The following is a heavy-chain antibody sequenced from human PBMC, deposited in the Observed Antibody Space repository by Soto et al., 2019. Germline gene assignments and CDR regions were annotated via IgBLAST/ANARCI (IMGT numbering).Heavy chain of an antibody. CDR3: AQVYGDYYHAFPM. V-gene: IGHV3-23*01. J-gene: IGHJ3*02. CDR1: GFTFSIYA. Sequence: EEQLLESGGGLVQPGGSLRLSCVASGFTFSIYAMSWVRQAPEKGLEWVSTIISTGGTYYADSVRGRFTISRDNSKNTLYLQMNSLRAEDTALSYCAQVYGDYYHAFPMWGQGTMVTVSS. D-gene: IGHD4-17*01. CDR2: IISTGGT.